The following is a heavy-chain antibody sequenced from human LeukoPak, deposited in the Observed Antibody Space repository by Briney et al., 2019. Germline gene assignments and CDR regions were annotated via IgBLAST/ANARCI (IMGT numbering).Heavy chain of an antibody. Sequence: ASVKVSCKASGYTFTTYGISWVRPAPGQRLEWMGWISAYNGNANYAQKLRGRVTMTTDTSTSTAYMELRSLRSDDTAVYYCARDSLDCSGGSCYSREYFQDWGQGTLVTVSS. CDR2: ISAYNGNA. V-gene: IGHV1-18*01. J-gene: IGHJ1*01. D-gene: IGHD2-15*01. CDR3: ARDSLDCSGGSCYSREYFQD. CDR1: GYTFTTYG.